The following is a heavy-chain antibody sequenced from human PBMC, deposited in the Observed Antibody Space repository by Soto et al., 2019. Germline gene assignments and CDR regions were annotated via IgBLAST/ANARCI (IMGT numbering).Heavy chain of an antibody. CDR2: ISDNGGTT. D-gene: IGHD6-13*01. Sequence: GGSLRLSCAASEFTFSNYAMSWVRQAPGKGLEWVSSISDNGGTTYYADSVKGRFTISRDNSKNTLYLQMNSLRAEDTAVYYCAKGPQQLIVYFGYWGQGTQFPVCS. CDR3: AKGPQQLIVYFGY. J-gene: IGHJ4*02. CDR1: EFTFSNYA. V-gene: IGHV3-23*01.